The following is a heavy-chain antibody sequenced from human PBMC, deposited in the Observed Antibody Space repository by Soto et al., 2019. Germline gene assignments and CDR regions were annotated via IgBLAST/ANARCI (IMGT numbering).Heavy chain of an antibody. CDR1: GGTFSSYA. D-gene: IGHD3-22*01. CDR2: IIPIFGTA. V-gene: IGHV1-69*13. Sequence: ASVKVSCKASGGTFSSYAISWVRQAPGQGLEWMGGIIPIFGTANYAQKFQGRVTITADESTSTAYMGLSSLRSEDTAVYYCATSETYYYDSSGYYRFDYWGQGTLVTVSS. J-gene: IGHJ4*02. CDR3: ATSETYYYDSSGYYRFDY.